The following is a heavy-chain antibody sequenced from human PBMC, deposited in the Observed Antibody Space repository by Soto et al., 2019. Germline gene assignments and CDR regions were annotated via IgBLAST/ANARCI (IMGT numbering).Heavy chain of an antibody. J-gene: IGHJ4*02. CDR2: ISGSGDST. V-gene: IGHV3-23*01. CDR3: ARYSGFDY. D-gene: IGHD2-21*01. Sequence: EVQVLESGGGLVQPGGSLRLSCAASGFTFAKYAMSWVRKDPGKGLEWVAGISGSGDSTYYGDSVKGRFTISRDNAQNTLYLEMNTLRAEDTAIYFCARYSGFDYWGQGSLVTVSS. CDR1: GFTFAKYA.